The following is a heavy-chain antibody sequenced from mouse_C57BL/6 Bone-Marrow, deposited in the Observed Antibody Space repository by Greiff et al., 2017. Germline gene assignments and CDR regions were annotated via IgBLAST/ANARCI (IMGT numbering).Heavy chain of an antibody. CDR3: ARLFQFAY. V-gene: IGHV5-6*01. CDR2: ISSGGSYT. J-gene: IGHJ3*01. CDR1: GFTFSSYG. Sequence: EVKLVESGGDLVKPGGSLKLSCAASGFTFSSYGMSWVRQTPDKRLEWVATISSGGSYTYYPDSVKGRFISSRDNAKNTLYLQMSSLKSEDTAMYYCARLFQFAYWGQGTLVTVSA.